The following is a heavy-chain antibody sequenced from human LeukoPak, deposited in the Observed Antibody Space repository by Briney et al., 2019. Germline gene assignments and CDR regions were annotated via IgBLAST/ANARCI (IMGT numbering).Heavy chain of an antibody. D-gene: IGHD6-6*01. CDR2: IIPIFGTA. CDR3: ARVAASRSSSPWFDP. V-gene: IGHV1-69*13. CDR1: GGTFSSYA. Sequence: SVKVSCKASGGTFSSYAISWVRQAPGQALEWMGGIIPIFGTANYAQKFQGRVTITADESTSTAYMELSSLRSEDTAVYYCARVAASRSSSPWFDPWGQGTLVTVSS. J-gene: IGHJ5*02.